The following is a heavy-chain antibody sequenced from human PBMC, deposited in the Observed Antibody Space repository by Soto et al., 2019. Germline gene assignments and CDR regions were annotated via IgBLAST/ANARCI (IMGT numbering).Heavy chain of an antibody. CDR1: GGTFSSYA. Sequence: QVQLVQSGAEVKKPGSSVKVSCKASGGTFSSYAISWVRQAPGQGLEWMGGIIPISGTANYAQKFQGRVTITADESTSTAYMQLSILRSDDTAVYYCARSQGSSTSLEIYYYYYYGMDVWGQGTTVTVSS. CDR3: ARSQGSSTSLEIYYYYYYGMDV. D-gene: IGHD2-2*01. J-gene: IGHJ6*02. CDR2: IIPISGTA. V-gene: IGHV1-69*01.